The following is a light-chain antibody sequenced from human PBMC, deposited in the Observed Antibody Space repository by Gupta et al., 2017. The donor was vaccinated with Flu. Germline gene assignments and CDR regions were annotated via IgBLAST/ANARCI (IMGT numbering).Light chain of an antibody. CDR1: QDISNY. J-gene: IGKJ4*01. CDR2: DAS. Sequence: DIQMTHSLSSLSASVGDRVTITCQASQDISNYLNWYQQKPGKAPKLLIYDASNLETGVPSRVSGSGSGTDFTFTISSLQPEDIATYYCQQYDNLRLTFGGGTKVEIK. V-gene: IGKV1-33*01. CDR3: QQYDNLRLT.